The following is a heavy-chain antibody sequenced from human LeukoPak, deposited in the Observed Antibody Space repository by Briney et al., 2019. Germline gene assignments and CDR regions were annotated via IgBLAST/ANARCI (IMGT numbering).Heavy chain of an antibody. Sequence: PGGSLRLSCAASGFTFSSYGMHWVRQAPGKGLERVAVIWYDGSNKYYADSVKGRFTISRDNSKNTLYLQMNSLRAEDTAVYYCARRDFWSGYGPAYYYYGMDVWGQGTTVTVSS. V-gene: IGHV3-33*01. CDR1: GFTFSSYG. J-gene: IGHJ6*02. D-gene: IGHD3-3*01. CDR2: IWYDGSNK. CDR3: ARRDFWSGYGPAYYYYGMDV.